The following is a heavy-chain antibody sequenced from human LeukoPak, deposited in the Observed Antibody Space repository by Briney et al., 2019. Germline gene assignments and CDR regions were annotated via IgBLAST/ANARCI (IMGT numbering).Heavy chain of an antibody. Sequence: EASVKVSCKASGGTFGSYAISWVRQAPGQGLEWMGRIIPMIDVTNYAQKFQGRVTMTADKSTSTAYMELSVLRSEDTAVYYCARRLRGAVDAFDIWGQGILVIVS. V-gene: IGHV1-69*04. J-gene: IGHJ3*02. CDR2: IIPMIDVT. CDR3: ARRLRGAVDAFDI. D-gene: IGHD4-17*01. CDR1: GGTFGSYA.